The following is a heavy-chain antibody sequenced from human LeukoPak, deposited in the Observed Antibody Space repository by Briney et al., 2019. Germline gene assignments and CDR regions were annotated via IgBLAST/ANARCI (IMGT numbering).Heavy chain of an antibody. CDR2: IKQDGSEK. J-gene: IGHJ4*02. Sequence: PGGSLRLSCAASGFTFSSYWMSWVRQAPGKGLEWVANIKQDGSEKYYVDSVKGRFTISRDNAKNSLYLQMNSLRAEDTAVYYCARVYYYDSSREGYWGQGTLVTVSS. CDR1: GFTFSSYW. CDR3: ARVYYYDSSREGY. D-gene: IGHD3-22*01. V-gene: IGHV3-7*01.